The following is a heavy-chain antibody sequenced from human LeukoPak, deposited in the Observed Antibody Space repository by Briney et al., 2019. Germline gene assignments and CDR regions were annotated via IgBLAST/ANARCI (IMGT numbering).Heavy chain of an antibody. Sequence: PGESLKISCKGSGYSFTSYWIGWVRQMPGKGLEWMGIIYPGDSDTRYSPSFQGQVTISAVKSINTAYLQWSSLKASDTAIYYCARKTTVVAFDIWGQGTMVTVSS. J-gene: IGHJ3*02. CDR2: IYPGDSDT. CDR3: ARKTTVVAFDI. CDR1: GYSFTSYW. V-gene: IGHV5-51*01. D-gene: IGHD4-17*01.